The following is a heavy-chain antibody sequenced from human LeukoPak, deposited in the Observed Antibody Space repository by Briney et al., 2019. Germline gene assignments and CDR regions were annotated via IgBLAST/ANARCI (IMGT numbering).Heavy chain of an antibody. CDR1: GGSISSGSYY. CDR3: ARDPSYSGSYSYYFDY. V-gene: IGHV4-61*02. Sequence: SETLSLTCTVSGGSISSGSYYWSWIRQPAGKGLERIGRIYTSGSTNYNPSLKSRVTISVDTSKNQFSLKLSSVTAADTAVYYCARDPSYSGSYSYYFDYWGQGTLVTVSS. D-gene: IGHD1-26*01. J-gene: IGHJ4*02. CDR2: IYTSGST.